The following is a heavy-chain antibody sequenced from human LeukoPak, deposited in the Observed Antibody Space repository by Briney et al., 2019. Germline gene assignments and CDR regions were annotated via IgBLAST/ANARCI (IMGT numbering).Heavy chain of an antibody. Sequence: GGSLRLSCAAPGFTFSSYAMSWVRQAPGKGLEWVSAISGSGGSTYYADSVKGRFTISRDNSKNTLYLQMNSLRAEDTAVYYCAKLMAGFEPRLYCGGDCYSYYFDYWGQGTLVTVSS. V-gene: IGHV3-23*01. J-gene: IGHJ4*02. CDR3: AKLMAGFEPRLYCGGDCYSYYFDY. CDR1: GFTFSSYA. CDR2: ISGSGGST. D-gene: IGHD2-21*02.